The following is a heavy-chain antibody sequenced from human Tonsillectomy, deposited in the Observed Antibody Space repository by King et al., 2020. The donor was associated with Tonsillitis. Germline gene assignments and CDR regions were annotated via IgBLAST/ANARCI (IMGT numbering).Heavy chain of an antibody. CDR3: AKTGAYGDSDLFDP. CDR1: GFTFYNYA. CDR2: ISGSGVST. V-gene: IGHV3-23*04. Sequence: VQLVESGGGLIQPGGSLRLSCAASGFTFYNYAMTWVRQAPGKGLEWVSAISGSGVSTYYADSVKGRFTISIDNSKNTLYLQMNSLRAEDTAVYYCAKTGAYGDSDLFDPWGQGTLVTVSS. J-gene: IGHJ5*02. D-gene: IGHD4-17*01.